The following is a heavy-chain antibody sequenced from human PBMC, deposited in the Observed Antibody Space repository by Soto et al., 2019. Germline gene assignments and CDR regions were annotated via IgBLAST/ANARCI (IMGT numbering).Heavy chain of an antibody. J-gene: IGHJ3*02. CDR3: SSARPRGAFDI. Sequence: GGSLRLSCAASGFTFSSYWMHWVRQAPGKGLVWVSRINSDGSSTSYADSVKGRFTISRDNAKNTLYLQMNSLRAEDTAVYYCSSARPRGAFDIWGQGTMVTVSS. CDR1: GFTFSSYW. V-gene: IGHV3-74*01. CDR2: INSDGSST. D-gene: IGHD6-6*01.